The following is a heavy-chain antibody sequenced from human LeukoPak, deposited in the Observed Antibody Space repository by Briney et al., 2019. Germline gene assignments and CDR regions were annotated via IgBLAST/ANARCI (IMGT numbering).Heavy chain of an antibody. CDR1: GDSVSSGAYY. CDR2: IDHSGFT. V-gene: IGHV4-31*03. Sequence: PSETLSLPCTVSGDSVSSGAYYWSWIRRFPGKGPEWIGYIDHSGFTHYNPSLTGRVGIAVDTSKNRISLKVTSVTVADTAVYYCAREGVVMPNWFDPWGQGTLDTVSS. CDR3: AREGVVMPNWFDP. D-gene: IGHD3-16*01. J-gene: IGHJ5*02.